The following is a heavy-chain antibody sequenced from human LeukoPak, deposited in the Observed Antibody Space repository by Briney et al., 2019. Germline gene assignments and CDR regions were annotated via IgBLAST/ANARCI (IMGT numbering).Heavy chain of an antibody. CDR3: ARDRGFGARGAFDI. J-gene: IGHJ3*02. V-gene: IGHV1-2*04. D-gene: IGHD3-10*01. CDR2: INPNSGGT. Sequence: ASVKVSCKASGYTFTGYYMHWVRQAPGQGLERMGWINPNSGGTNYAQKFQGWVTMTRDTSISAAYMELSRLRSDDTAVYYCARDRGFGARGAFDIWGQGTMVTVSS. CDR1: GYTFTGYY.